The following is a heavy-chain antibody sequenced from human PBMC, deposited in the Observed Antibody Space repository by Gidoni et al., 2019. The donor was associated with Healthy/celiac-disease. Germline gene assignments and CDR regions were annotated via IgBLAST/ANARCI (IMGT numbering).Heavy chain of an antibody. CDR2: INNPGST. V-gene: IGHV4-34*01. Sequence: QFQLQQWCAGLLKPSETLSPPCAVYGGSFSGSYWSWIRQPPGKGLEWIGEINNPGSTNYNPSLKSRVTISVDTTKTQFSLKLSSVTAADTAVYYCARKWPAASKTLDYWGQGTLVTVSS. J-gene: IGHJ4*02. CDR1: GGSFSGSY. CDR3: ARKWPAASKTLDY. D-gene: IGHD2-2*01.